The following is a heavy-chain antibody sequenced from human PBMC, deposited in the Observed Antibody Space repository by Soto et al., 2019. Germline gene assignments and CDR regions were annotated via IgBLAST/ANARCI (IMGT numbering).Heavy chain of an antibody. CDR3: ATGGYCSGGSCYYFDY. Sequence: QVQLQESGPGLVKPSQTLSLTCTVSGGSISSGDYYWSWIRQPPGKGLEWIGYIYYSGSTYYNPSLKGRVTISVDTSKNQFSLKLSSVTAADTAVYYCATGGYCSGGSCYYFDYWGQGTLVTVSS. CDR2: IYYSGST. CDR1: GGSISSGDYY. V-gene: IGHV4-30-4*01. J-gene: IGHJ4*02. D-gene: IGHD2-15*01.